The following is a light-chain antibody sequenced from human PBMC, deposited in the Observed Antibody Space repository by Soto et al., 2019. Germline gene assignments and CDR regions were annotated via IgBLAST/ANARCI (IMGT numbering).Light chain of an antibody. J-gene: IGLJ2*01. CDR2: EVS. Sequence: QSVLTQPPSASGSPGQSVTISCTGTSSDVGAYIFVSWYQQHPGKAPKLILYEVSKRPSGVPDRFSGSRSGNTASLTVSGLQAEDEADYYCSSFAGSPVVFGGGTKVTVL. CDR1: SSDVGAYIF. V-gene: IGLV2-8*01. CDR3: SSFAGSPVV.